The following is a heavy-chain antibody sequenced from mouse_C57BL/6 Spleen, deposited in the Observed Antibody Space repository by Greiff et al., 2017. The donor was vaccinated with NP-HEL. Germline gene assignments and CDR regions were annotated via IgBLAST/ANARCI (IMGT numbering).Heavy chain of an antibody. CDR2: IWSGGST. D-gene: IGHD3-1*01. J-gene: IGHJ4*01. CDR1: GFSLTSYG. Sequence: VQGVESGPGLVQPSQSLSITCTVSGFSLTSYGVHWVRQSPGKGLEWLGVIWSGGSTDYNAAFISRLSISKDNSKSQVFFKMNSLQADDTAIYYCARTGSFSYAMDYWGQGTSVTVSS. V-gene: IGHV2-2*01. CDR3: ARTGSFSYAMDY.